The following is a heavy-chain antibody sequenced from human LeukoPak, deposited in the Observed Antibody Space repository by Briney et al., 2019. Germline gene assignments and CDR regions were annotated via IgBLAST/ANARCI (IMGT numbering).Heavy chain of an antibody. CDR2: ISAGGDGT. J-gene: IGHJ4*02. CDR3: AKSVGNRFDY. Sequence: PGGSLRLSCAASGFTFSSYAMSWVRQAPGKGLEWVSTISAGGDGTYYADSVKGRFTISRDNSKNTLYLQMNSLRGEDTAVYYCAKSVGNRFDYWGQGTLVTVSS. D-gene: IGHD1-14*01. V-gene: IGHV3-23*01. CDR1: GFTFSSYA.